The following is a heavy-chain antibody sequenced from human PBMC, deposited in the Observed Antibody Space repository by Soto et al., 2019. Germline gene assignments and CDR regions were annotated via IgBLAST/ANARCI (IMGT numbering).Heavy chain of an antibody. CDR1: GFTFSSYG. V-gene: IGHV3-33*01. CDR3: ATEWELGHDY. J-gene: IGHJ4*02. CDR2: IWYDGSNK. Sequence: QVQLVESGGGVVQPGRSLRLSCAASGFTFSSYGMHWVRQAPGKGLEWVAVIWYDGSNKYYADSVKGRFTISRDNSKNTLYLQMNSLRAEDTTVYYCATEWELGHDYWGQGTLVTVSS. D-gene: IGHD1-26*01.